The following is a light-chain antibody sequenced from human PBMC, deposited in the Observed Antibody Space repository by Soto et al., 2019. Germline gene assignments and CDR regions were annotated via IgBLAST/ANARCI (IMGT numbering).Light chain of an antibody. V-gene: IGKV3-20*01. CDR1: QSVDRY. CDR2: GAS. Sequence: EIVLTQSPGTLSLSPGERATLSFRASQSVDRYLSWYQQKPGQARRLLIYGASTKATCIPDRFSGGGSGTDFTRTISRLEPEDFAVYYCQQYGSSPRTFGQGTKVDI. CDR3: QQYGSSPRT. J-gene: IGKJ1*01.